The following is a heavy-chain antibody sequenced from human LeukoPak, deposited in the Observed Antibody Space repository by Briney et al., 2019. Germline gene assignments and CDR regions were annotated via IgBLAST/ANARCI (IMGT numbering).Heavy chain of an antibody. CDR3: AMEVPREGYYDSSGFSH. D-gene: IGHD3-22*01. CDR2: INHSGST. V-gene: IGHV4-34*01. CDR1: GGSFSAYY. Sequence: PSETLSLTCAVYGGSFSAYYWSWIRQPPGKGLEWIGEINHSGSTNYNPSLKSRVTISVDTSKNQSSLKLSSVIAADTAVYYCAMEVPREGYYDSSGFSHWGQGTLVTVSS. J-gene: IGHJ4*02.